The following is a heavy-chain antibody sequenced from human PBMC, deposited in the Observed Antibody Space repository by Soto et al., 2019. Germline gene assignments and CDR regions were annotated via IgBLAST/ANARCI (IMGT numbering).Heavy chain of an antibody. CDR3: AGALRFLEWSAGGAFDI. V-gene: IGHV1-69*13. CDR2: IIPIFGTA. CDR1: GGTFSSYA. Sequence: SVKVSCKASGGTFSSYAISWVRQAPGQGLEWMGGIIPIFGTANYAQKFQGRVTITADESTSTAYMELSSLRSEDTAVYYCAGALRFLEWSAGGAFDIWGQGTMVTVSS. D-gene: IGHD3-3*01. J-gene: IGHJ3*02.